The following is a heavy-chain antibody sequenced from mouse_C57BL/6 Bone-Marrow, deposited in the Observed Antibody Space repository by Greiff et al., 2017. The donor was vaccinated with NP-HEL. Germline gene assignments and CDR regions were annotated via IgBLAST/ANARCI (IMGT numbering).Heavy chain of an antibody. Sequence: EVKLEESGGGLVKPGGSLKLSCAASGFTFSDYGMHWVRQAPEKGLEWVAYISSGSSTIYYADTVKGRFTISRDNAKNTLFLQMTSLRSEDTAMYYCAKTAQARYYAMDYWGQGTSVTVSS. CDR1: GFTFSDYG. CDR3: AKTAQARYYAMDY. D-gene: IGHD3-2*02. CDR2: ISSGSSTI. V-gene: IGHV5-17*01. J-gene: IGHJ4*01.